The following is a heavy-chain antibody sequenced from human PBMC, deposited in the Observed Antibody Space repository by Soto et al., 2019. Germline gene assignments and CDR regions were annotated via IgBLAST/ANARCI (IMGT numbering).Heavy chain of an antibody. J-gene: IGHJ4*02. D-gene: IGHD3-10*01. CDR3: ALRLRFPSGSYWRGAYYFDY. CDR2: INHSGST. V-gene: IGHV4-34*01. CDR1: GGSFSGYY. Sequence: PSETLSLTCAVYGGSFSGYYWSWIRQPPGKGLEWIGEINHSGSTNYNPSLKSRVTISVDTSKNQFSLKLSSVTAADTAVYYCALRLRFPSGSYWRGAYYFDYWGQGTLVTVSS.